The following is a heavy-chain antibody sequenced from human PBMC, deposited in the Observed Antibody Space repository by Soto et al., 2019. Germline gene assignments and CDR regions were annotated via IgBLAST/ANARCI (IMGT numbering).Heavy chain of an antibody. CDR3: ARGELLSIYYYYGMDV. CDR2: MNPNSGNT. CDR1: GYTFTSYD. Sequence: ASVKVSCKASGYTFTSYDINWVREATGQGLEWMGWMNPNSGNTGYAQKFQGRVTMTRNTSISTAYMELSSLRSEDTAVYYCARGELLSIYYYYGMDVWGQGTTVTVSS. D-gene: IGHD1-26*01. V-gene: IGHV1-8*01. J-gene: IGHJ6*02.